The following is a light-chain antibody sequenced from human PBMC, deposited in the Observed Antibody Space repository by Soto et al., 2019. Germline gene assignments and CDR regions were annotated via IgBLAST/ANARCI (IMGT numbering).Light chain of an antibody. CDR2: DVN. CDR1: SSDIGDYNF. Sequence: QSVLTQPASVSGSPGQSITISCTGTSSDIGDYNFVSWYQQHPGKAPKLMLYDVNNRPSGVSNRFSGSKSGNTAYLTISGLQAEDEADYYCTSWTTSTTMIFGGGTKLTVL. CDR3: TSWTTSTTMI. J-gene: IGLJ2*01. V-gene: IGLV2-14*03.